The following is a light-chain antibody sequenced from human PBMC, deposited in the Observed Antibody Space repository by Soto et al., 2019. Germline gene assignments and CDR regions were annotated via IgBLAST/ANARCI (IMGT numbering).Light chain of an antibody. CDR1: GSNIGAGFD. CDR3: QSYHTGPGGPVV. V-gene: IGLV1-40*01. J-gene: IGLJ2*01. Sequence: QSVLTQPPSLSGAPGQNIIISCTGGGSNIGAGFDVHWYQQLPGTAPKLLIYGNPNRPSGVPDRFSGSKSGTSASLVITGRQAEDEPDYYRQSYHTGPGGPVVFGGGTKLPVL. CDR2: GNP.